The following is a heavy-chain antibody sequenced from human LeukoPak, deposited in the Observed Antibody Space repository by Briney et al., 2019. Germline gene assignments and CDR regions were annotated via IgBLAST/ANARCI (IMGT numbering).Heavy chain of an antibody. D-gene: IGHD6-19*01. V-gene: IGHV3-23*01. J-gene: IGHJ4*02. Sequence: QPGASLRLSCAASGFTFSSYAMSWVRQAPGKGLEWVSAISGSGGSTYYADSVKGRFTISRDNSKNTLYLQMNSLRAEDMAVYYCAKASSKVAGTAIGYWGQGTLVTVSS. CDR3: AKASSKVAGTAIGY. CDR1: GFTFSSYA. CDR2: ISGSGGST.